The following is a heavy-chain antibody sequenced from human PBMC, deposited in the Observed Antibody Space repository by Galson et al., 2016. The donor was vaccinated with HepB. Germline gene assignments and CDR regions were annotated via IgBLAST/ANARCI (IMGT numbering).Heavy chain of an antibody. J-gene: IGHJ6*02. D-gene: IGHD3-10*01. V-gene: IGHV3-23*01. CDR1: GVAFTSYA. Sequence: SLRLSCAASGVAFTSYAMTWVRQVPGKGLEWVSSITGSGGDTYCVDSVKGRFSISRDNSKNTLYLQMNNVRAEDTAVYYCAKDEFRGESGSHQGSYFGMNVWGQGTTVTVSS. CDR3: AKDEFRGESGSHQGSYFGMNV. CDR2: ITGSGGDT.